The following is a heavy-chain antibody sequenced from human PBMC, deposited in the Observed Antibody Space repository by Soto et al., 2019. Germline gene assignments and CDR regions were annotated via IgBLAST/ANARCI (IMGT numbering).Heavy chain of an antibody. V-gene: IGHV4-30-4*01. Sequence: QVQLQESGPGLVKPSQTLSLTCTVSGGSISSGDYYWSWIRQPPGKGLEWIGYIYYSGSTYYNPSLKRTVTISVDTPKIKFSLRLSCVTAADTAVFFCARAKGWGFLVSWGQGTLVTVSS. CDR1: GGSISSGDYY. CDR2: IYYSGST. D-gene: IGHD3-16*01. J-gene: IGHJ4*02. CDR3: ARAKGWGFLVS.